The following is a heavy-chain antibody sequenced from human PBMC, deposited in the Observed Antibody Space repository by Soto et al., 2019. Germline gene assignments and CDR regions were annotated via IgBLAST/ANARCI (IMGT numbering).Heavy chain of an antibody. CDR2: IYYSGST. CDR3: AREGVYIVATITRDDYYYYYMDV. V-gene: IGHV4-31*03. Sequence: SETLSLTCTVSGGSISSGGYYWSWIRQHPGKGLEWIGYIYYSGSTYYNPSLKNRVTISVDTSKNQFSLKLSSVTAADTAVYYCAREGVYIVATITRDDYYYYYMDVWGKGTTVTVSS. CDR1: GGSISSGGYY. D-gene: IGHD5-12*01. J-gene: IGHJ6*03.